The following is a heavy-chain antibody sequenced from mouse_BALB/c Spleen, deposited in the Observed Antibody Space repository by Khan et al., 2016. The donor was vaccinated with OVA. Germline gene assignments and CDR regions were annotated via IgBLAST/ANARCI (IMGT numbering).Heavy chain of an antibody. CDR3: ARTARIKY. CDR2: ISYSGST. D-gene: IGHD1-2*01. J-gene: IGHJ2*01. V-gene: IGHV3-2*02. CDR1: GYSITSGYG. Sequence: EVQLQESGPGLVKPSQSLSLTCTVTGYSITSGYGWNWIRQFPGNKLEWMGYISYSGSTNYNPSLKSRISITRDTSKYQFFLQLNSVTTEDTATYYCARTARIKYWGQGATLTVSS.